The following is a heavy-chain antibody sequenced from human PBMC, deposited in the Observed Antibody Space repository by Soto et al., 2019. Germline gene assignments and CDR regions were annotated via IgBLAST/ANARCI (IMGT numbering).Heavy chain of an antibody. CDR3: AQRPWRGSKGWFDP. D-gene: IGHD5-12*01. V-gene: IGHV2-5*02. CDR1: GFSLTTSGVG. Sequence: QITLKESGPTRVKPTQTLTLTCTFSGFSLTTSGVGVGWIRQPPGKALEWLAVIYWDDDKRYSPSLKTRLTIPKHTPKNQAVLTMTNMDPVDTAPYYCAQRPWRGSKGWFDPRGQGTLVTVSS. CDR2: IYWDDDK. J-gene: IGHJ5*02.